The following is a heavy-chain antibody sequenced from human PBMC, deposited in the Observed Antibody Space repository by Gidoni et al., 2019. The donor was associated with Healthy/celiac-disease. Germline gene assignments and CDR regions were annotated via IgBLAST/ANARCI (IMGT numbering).Heavy chain of an antibody. J-gene: IGHJ2*01. CDR3: ATRFQDCGGDCYSYWYFDL. D-gene: IGHD2-21*02. Sequence: QVQLVQSGAEVKKPGSSVKVSCKASGGTFSRYAISWVRQAPGQGLEWMGGIIPIFGTANYAQKFQGRVTITADESTSTAYMELSSLRSEDTAVYYCATRFQDCGGDCYSYWYFDLWGRGTLVTVSS. CDR1: GGTFSRYA. CDR2: IIPIFGTA. V-gene: IGHV1-69*01.